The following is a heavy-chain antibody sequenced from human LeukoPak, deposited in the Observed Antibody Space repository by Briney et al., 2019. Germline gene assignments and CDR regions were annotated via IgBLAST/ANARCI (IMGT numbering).Heavy chain of an antibody. CDR3: ARDVDYYGSGSYRNWFDP. CDR2: IWYDGSNK. Sequence: GGSLRLSCAASGFTFSSYGMHWVRQAPGKGLAWVAVIWYDGSNKYYADSVKGRFTISRDNSKNTLYLQMNSLRAEDTAVYYCARDVDYYGSGSYRNWFDPWGQGTLVTVSS. V-gene: IGHV3-33*01. J-gene: IGHJ5*02. D-gene: IGHD3-10*01. CDR1: GFTFSSYG.